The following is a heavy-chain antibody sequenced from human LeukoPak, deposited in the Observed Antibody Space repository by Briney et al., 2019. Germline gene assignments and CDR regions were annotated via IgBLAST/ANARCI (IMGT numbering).Heavy chain of an antibody. CDR2: INPSGGST. CDR3: ARGCSDGYNCYGMDV. V-gene: IGHV1-46*01. Sequence: ASVKVSCKASGYTFTGYYMHWVRQAPGQGLEWMGIINPSGGSTSYAQKFQGRVTMTRDTSTSTVYMELSSLRSEGTAVYYCARGCSDGYNCYGMDVWGQGTTVTVSS. J-gene: IGHJ6*02. CDR1: GYTFTGYY. D-gene: IGHD5-24*01.